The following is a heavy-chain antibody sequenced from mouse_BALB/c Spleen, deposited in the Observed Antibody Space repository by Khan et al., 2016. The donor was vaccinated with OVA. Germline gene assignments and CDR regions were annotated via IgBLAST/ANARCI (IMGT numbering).Heavy chain of an antibody. J-gene: IGHJ2*01. CDR3: WILL. CDR2: IRLKSDDYVS. Sequence: EVQLEESGGGLVQPGGSMKLSCVASGFTFSNYWMNWVRQSPEKGLEWVAEIRLKSDDYVSPYAVSVKGRFTISRYESKRSVDLHKNNLRVEDSGIYYCWILLWGQGTTLTVSS. V-gene: IGHV6-6*02. CDR1: GFTFSNYW.